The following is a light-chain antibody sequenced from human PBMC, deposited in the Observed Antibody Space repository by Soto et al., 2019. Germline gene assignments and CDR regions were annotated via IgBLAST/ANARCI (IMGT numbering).Light chain of an antibody. CDR1: QSVSSNY. J-gene: IGKJ4*01. CDR2: GAN. V-gene: IGKV3-20*01. Sequence: EIVLTQSPGTLSLSPGERATLSCRASQSVSSNYLAWYQQKPGQAPRLLIYGANSRATGIPDRFSGSGSGTDFALTINRLEPEDFAVYYCQQYGSSPLTFGGGTKVEIK. CDR3: QQYGSSPLT.